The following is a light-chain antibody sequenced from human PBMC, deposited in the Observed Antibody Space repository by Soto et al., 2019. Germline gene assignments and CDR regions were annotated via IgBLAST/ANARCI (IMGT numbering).Light chain of an antibody. CDR3: QQYGSSSLT. CDR2: GAS. V-gene: IGKV3-20*01. Sequence: PGERVTLSCRASQSVSSSYLACYQQKPGQAPRLLIYGASSRATGIPDRFSGSGSGTDFTLTISRLEPEDFAAYYCQQYGSSSLTFGPGTKVDIK. CDR1: QSVSSSY. J-gene: IGKJ3*01.